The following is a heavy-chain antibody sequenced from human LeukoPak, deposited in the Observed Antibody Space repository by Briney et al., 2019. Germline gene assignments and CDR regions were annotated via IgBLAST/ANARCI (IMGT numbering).Heavy chain of an antibody. V-gene: IGHV1-69*13. CDR3: ARDYGGVARFDS. D-gene: IGHD3-3*01. J-gene: IGHJ3*02. CDR2: IIPIFGTA. Sequence: SVKVSCKASGGTFSSYAISWVRQAPGQGLEWMGGIIPIFGTANYAQKFQGRVTITADESTSTAYMELSSLRSEDTAVYYCARDYGGVARFDSWGQGTMVTVSS. CDR1: GGTFSSYA.